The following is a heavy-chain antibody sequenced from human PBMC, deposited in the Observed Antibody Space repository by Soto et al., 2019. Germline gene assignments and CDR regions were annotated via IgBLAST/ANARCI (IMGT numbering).Heavy chain of an antibody. CDR1: GGSFSGYY. D-gene: IGHD3-16*01. Sequence: QVQLQQWGAGLLKPSETLSLTCAVYGGSFSGYYWSWIRQPPGKGLEWIGEIIHSGSTNYNPSLKSRVTISVDTSKNQFSLNLSSVTAADKAVYYCARVDYATFTEDTDAMDVWGQGTTVTVSS. V-gene: IGHV4-34*12. J-gene: IGHJ6*02. CDR2: IIHSGST. CDR3: ARVDYATFTEDTDAMDV.